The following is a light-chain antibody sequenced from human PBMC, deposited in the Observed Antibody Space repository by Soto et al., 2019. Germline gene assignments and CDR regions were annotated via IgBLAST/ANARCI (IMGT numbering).Light chain of an antibody. Sequence: EIVMTQSPATLSVSPGERATLSCRASQSVSTNLAWYQQKPGQAPRLLIYGASTRATGIPARFSGSGSGTEFTLTISSLQSEDFAVYYCPQYHDWPRYTFGQGTKLEIK. CDR2: GAS. CDR3: PQYHDWPRYT. V-gene: IGKV3-15*01. J-gene: IGKJ2*01. CDR1: QSVSTN.